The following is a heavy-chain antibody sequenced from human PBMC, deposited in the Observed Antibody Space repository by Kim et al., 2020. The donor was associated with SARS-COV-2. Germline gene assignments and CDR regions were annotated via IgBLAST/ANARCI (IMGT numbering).Heavy chain of an antibody. V-gene: IGHV1-3*01. CDR2: INAGNGNT. J-gene: IGHJ4*02. D-gene: IGHD3-3*01. CDR3: ARDLSDFWSGYYIY. CDR1: GYTFTSYA. Sequence: ASVKVSCKASGYTFTSYAMHWVRQAPGQRLEWMGWINAGNGNTKYSQKFQGRVTITRDTSASTAYMELSSLRSEDTAVYYCARDLSDFWSGYYIYWGQGTLVTVSS.